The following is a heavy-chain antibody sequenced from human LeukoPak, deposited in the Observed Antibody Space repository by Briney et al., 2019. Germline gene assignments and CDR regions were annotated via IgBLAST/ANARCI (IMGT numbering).Heavy chain of an antibody. V-gene: IGHV1-2*02. CDR1: GYTFRNYY. D-gene: IGHD4-17*01. Sequence: ASVKVSCKASGYTFRNYYIHWVRQAPGQGLEWLACINPNSGVTNYAQNLQGRATMTTDTSINTAYMELNRLRSDDTAVYFCARDRTTVTIFDYWGQGTLVTVSP. CDR3: ARDRTTVTIFDY. CDR2: INPNSGVT. J-gene: IGHJ4*02.